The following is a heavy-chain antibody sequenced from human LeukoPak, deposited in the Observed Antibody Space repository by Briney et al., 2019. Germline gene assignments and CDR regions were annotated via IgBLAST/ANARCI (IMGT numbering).Heavy chain of an antibody. D-gene: IGHD1-7*01. CDR2: IYYSGST. CDR3: ARGAKQLELRGWFDP. Sequence: SETLSLTCTVSGGSISSYHWSWIRQPPGKGLEWIGYIYYSGSTNYNPSLKSRVTISVDTSKNQFSLKLSSVTAADTAVYYCARGAKQLELRGWFDPWGQGTLVTVSS. CDR1: GGSISSYH. V-gene: IGHV4-59*01. J-gene: IGHJ5*02.